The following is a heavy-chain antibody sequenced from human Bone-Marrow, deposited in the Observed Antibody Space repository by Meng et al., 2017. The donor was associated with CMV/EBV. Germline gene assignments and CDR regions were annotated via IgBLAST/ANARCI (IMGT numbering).Heavy chain of an antibody. V-gene: IGHV4-61*08. CDR2: IYYSGST. D-gene: IGHD1-14*01. Sequence: SETLSLTCTVSGGSISSGDYYWSWIRQPPGKGLEWIGYIYYSGSTNYNPSLKSRVTISVDTSKNQFSLKLTSVTAADTAVYYCAREHRGNRYNWFDPWGQGTLVTVSS. J-gene: IGHJ5*02. CDR3: AREHRGNRYNWFDP. CDR1: GGSISSGDYY.